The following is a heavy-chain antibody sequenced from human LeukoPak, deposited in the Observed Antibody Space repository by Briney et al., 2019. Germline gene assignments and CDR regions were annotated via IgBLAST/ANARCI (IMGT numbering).Heavy chain of an antibody. CDR3: ARTDYYGSGNFDY. CDR2: IYPGDSDS. J-gene: IGHJ4*02. D-gene: IGHD3-10*01. CDR1: GNSFSSHW. V-gene: IGHV5-51*01. Sequence: GESLKISCKGSGNSFSSHWIAWVRQMPGKGLEWMGMIYPGDSDSRYSPSFQGQVTISADKSISSTYLQWTSLKASDTAMYYCARTDYYGSGNFDYWGQGTLVTVSS.